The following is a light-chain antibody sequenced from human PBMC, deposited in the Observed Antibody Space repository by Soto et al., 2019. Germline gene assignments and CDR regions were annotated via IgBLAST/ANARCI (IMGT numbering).Light chain of an antibody. J-gene: IGLJ1*01. CDR3: GSWDSSLTYV. V-gene: IGLV1-51*01. Sequence: QSVLTQPPSVSAAPGQKVTISCSGSSSNIGNNFVTWYQXXXXXXPKLLIYDNNKRPSGIPDRFSGSQSGTSATLGITGLQTGDEAVYYCGSWDSSLTYVFGTGTKVTVL. CDR1: SSNIGNNF. CDR2: DNN.